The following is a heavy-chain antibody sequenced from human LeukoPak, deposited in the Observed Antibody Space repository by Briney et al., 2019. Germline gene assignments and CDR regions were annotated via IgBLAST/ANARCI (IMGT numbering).Heavy chain of an antibody. D-gene: IGHD3-22*01. V-gene: IGHV3-20*01. CDR1: GFTFDDYG. J-gene: IGHJ4*02. Sequence: GGSLRLSCAASGFTFDDYGMSWVRQAPGKGLEWVSDINWNGGSTGYADSVKGRFTISRDNAKNSLYLQMNSLRAEDTALYHCARGVYSSGYYYYTSFDYWGQGTLVTVSS. CDR3: ARGVYSSGYYYYTSFDY. CDR2: INWNGGST.